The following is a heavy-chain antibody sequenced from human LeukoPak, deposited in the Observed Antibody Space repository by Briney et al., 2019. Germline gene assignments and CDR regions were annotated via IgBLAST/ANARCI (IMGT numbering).Heavy chain of an antibody. V-gene: IGHV3-30*02. J-gene: IGHJ4*02. D-gene: IGHD3-10*01. CDR2: IRYDGSNK. Sequence: GGSLRLSCAASGFTFSSYGMHWVRQAPGKGLEWVAFIRYDGSNKYYADSVKGRFTISRDNAKNSLYLQMNSLRAEDTAVYYCARDRDSYFDYWGQGTLVTVSS. CDR1: GFTFSSYG. CDR3: ARDRDSYFDY.